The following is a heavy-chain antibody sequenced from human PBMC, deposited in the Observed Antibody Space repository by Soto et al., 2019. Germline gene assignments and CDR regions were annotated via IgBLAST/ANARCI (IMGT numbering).Heavy chain of an antibody. CDR1: DASTSSKNW. CDR3: ARAHCSGGSCYSVQHWFDP. D-gene: IGHD2-15*01. V-gene: IGHV4-4*02. J-gene: IGHJ5*02. Sequence: PSETLSLNFAITDASTSSKNWRSWFRQKQGNGLEWIGEMYHSGSTNHNPSLKSRVTISVDKSKNQFSLKLSSVTAADTAVYYCARAHCSGGSCYSVQHWFDPWGQGTLVTVS. CDR2: MYHSGST.